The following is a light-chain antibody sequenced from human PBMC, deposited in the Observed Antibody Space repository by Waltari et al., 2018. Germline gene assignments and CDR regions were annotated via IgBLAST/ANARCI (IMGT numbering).Light chain of an antibody. CDR2: DAS. CDR3: QQTYKSPPT. Sequence: RASHYIANFLNWYQHMPGKAPRLLIHDASTLQPGVSPRFSGSTSGTDFILTIDNLHPEDFATYYCQQTYKSPPTFGPGTKVDV. J-gene: IGKJ3*01. CDR1: HYIANF. V-gene: IGKV1-39*01.